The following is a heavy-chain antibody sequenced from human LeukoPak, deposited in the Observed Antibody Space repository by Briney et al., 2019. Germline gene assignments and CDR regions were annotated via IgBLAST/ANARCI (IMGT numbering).Heavy chain of an antibody. Sequence: PGGSLRLFCAASGFTFSNYAMSWVRQAPGKGLEWVSGVSAGGDKTDYAESVKGRFTISRDNSKNTVYMQMTSVTAEDTARYYCAKKRTPVAGTNYFDYWGLGTLVTVSS. CDR2: VSAGGDKT. V-gene: IGHV3-23*01. J-gene: IGHJ4*02. CDR1: GFTFSNYA. CDR3: AKKRTPVAGTNYFDY. D-gene: IGHD6-19*01.